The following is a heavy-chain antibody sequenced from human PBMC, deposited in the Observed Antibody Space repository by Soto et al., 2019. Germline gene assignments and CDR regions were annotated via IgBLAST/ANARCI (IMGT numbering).Heavy chain of an antibody. D-gene: IGHD5-18*01. V-gene: IGHV2-70*01. CDR1: GFSLSTSGMC. J-gene: IGHJ4*02. CDR3: ARSWIQLWLWDY. Sequence: SGPTLVNPTHTLTLTCTFSGFSLSTSGMCVSWIRQPPGKALEWLALIDWDDDKYYSTSLKTRLTISKDTSKNQVVLTMTNMDPVDTATYYCARSWIQLWLWDYWGQGTLVTVSS. CDR2: IDWDDDK.